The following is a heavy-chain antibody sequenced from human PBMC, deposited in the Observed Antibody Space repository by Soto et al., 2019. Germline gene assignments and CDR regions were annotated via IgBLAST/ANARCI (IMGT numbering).Heavy chain of an antibody. D-gene: IGHD6-19*01. CDR2: IYYTGST. J-gene: IGHJ4*02. CDR3: ARNTPVAGTE. CDR1: GGSIGSNNYY. V-gene: IGHV4-39*01. Sequence: QLQLQESGPGLVRPSETLSLTCTVSGGSIGSNNYYWAWIRQPPGKGLEWIGSIYYTGSTYYNPSLRSRVTISVDTSKNQFSLKLNSVTAADTAEYYCARNTPVAGTEWGQGTLVTVSS.